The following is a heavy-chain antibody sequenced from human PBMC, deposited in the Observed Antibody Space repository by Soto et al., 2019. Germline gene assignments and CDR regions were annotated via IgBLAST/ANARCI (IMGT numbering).Heavy chain of an antibody. CDR2: ISGSGGST. CDR3: AKDQAGTYYFDY. V-gene: IGHV3-23*01. CDR1: GFTFSSYA. Sequence: GGSLRLSCAASGFTFSSYARSWVRQAPGKGLEWVSAISGSGGSTYYADSVKGRFTISRDNSKNTLYLQMNSLRAEDTAVYYCAKDQAGTYYFDYWGQGTLVTVSS. J-gene: IGHJ4*02. D-gene: IGHD1-1*01.